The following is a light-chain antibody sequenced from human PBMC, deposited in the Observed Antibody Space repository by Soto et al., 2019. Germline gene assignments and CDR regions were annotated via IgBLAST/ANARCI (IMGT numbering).Light chain of an antibody. CDR1: SSDVGANDY. V-gene: IGLV2-14*03. CDR2: EVS. J-gene: IGLJ1*01. Sequence: QSALTQPASLSGSLGQSITTSGTGTSSDVGANDYVSWYQQHPDKAPKLMIYEVSNRPSGVFDRFSGSKSVNTATLTISGLQAEDEADYYCSSYTSSSTRVFGTGTKVTVL. CDR3: SSYTSSSTRV.